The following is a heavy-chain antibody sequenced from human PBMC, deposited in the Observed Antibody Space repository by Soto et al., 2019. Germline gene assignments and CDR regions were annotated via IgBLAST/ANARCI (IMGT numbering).Heavy chain of an antibody. D-gene: IGHD6-6*01. V-gene: IGHV5-51*01. CDR2: IYPGDSDT. CDR1: GYSFTSYW. CDR3: ARQFGSSSSRISYYYYGMDV. Sequence: GESLKISCKGSGYSFTSYWIGWVRQMPGEGLEWMGIIYPGDSDTRYSPSFQGQVTISADKSISTAYLQWSSLKASDTAMYYCARQFGSSSSRISYYYYGMDVWGQGTTVTVSS. J-gene: IGHJ6*02.